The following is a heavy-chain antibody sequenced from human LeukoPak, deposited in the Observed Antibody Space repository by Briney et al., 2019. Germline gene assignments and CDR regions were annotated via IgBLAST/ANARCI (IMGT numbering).Heavy chain of an antibody. CDR1: GFIFGSYS. D-gene: IGHD3-22*01. Sequence: GGSLRLSCAASGFIFGSYSMNWVRQAPGKGLEWVSYISSSSSAIYYADSVKGRFTISRDNAKNSLYLQMNSLRDEDTAVYYCARDLVDSSGYYWYYYYGMDVWGQGTTVTVSS. J-gene: IGHJ6*02. V-gene: IGHV3-48*02. CDR3: ARDLVDSSGYYWYYYYGMDV. CDR2: ISSSSSAI.